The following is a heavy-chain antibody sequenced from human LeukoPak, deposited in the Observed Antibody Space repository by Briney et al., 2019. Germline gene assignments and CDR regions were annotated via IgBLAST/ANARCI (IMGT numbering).Heavy chain of an antibody. CDR3: ARHVSSRPLGSYDFWSGLLKNRNWFDP. J-gene: IGHJ5*02. CDR2: IYYSGST. D-gene: IGHD3-3*01. V-gene: IGHV4-59*05. Sequence: SETLSLTCTVSGGSISSYYWSWIRQPPGKGLEWIGSIYYSGSTYYNPSLKSRVTISVDTSKNQFSLKLSSVTAADTAVYYCARHVSSRPLGSYDFWSGLLKNRNWFDPWGQGTLVTVSS. CDR1: GGSISSYY.